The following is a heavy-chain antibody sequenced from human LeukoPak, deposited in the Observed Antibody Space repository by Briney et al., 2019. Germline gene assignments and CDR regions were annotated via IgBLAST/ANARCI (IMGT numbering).Heavy chain of an antibody. CDR3: ASASGGHRGTTYYFDY. J-gene: IGHJ4*02. CDR1: GYTFTSYY. Sequence: GASVKVSFKGSGYTFTSYYMHWVRQPPAQGLEWVGIINTSGGSTSYAQKFQGRVTMTRDTSTSTVYMELSSLRSEDTAVYYCASASGGHRGTTYYFDYWVQATLVT. V-gene: IGHV1-46*01. CDR2: INTSGGST. D-gene: IGHD1-14*01.